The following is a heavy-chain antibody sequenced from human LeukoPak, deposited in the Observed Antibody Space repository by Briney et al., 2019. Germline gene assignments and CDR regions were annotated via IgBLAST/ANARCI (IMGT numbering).Heavy chain of an antibody. Sequence: HPGGSLRLSCAASGFTFSSYGMHWVRQAPGKGLEWVAFIRYDGSNKYYADSVKGRFTISRDNSKNTLYLQMNSLRAEDTAVYYFAKGTGPLYDSSDYSGQGTLVTVSS. CDR1: GFTFSSYG. CDR3: AKGTGPLYDSSDY. D-gene: IGHD3-22*01. V-gene: IGHV3-30*02. CDR2: IRYDGSNK. J-gene: IGHJ4*02.